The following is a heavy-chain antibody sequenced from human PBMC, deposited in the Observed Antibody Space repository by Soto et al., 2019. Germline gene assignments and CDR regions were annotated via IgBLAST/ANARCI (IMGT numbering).Heavy chain of an antibody. V-gene: IGHV1-69*01. CDR2: IIPIFGTA. Sequence: QVQLVQSGAEVKKPGSSVKVSCKASGGTFSSYAISWVRQAPGQGLEWMGGIIPIFGTANYAQKFQGRVTITADESTSTDYRDLSSVRSADTAVYYCARDLGNDYGDSWGYYGMDVLGQGTTVTVSS. D-gene: IGHD4-17*01. CDR3: ARDLGNDYGDSWGYYGMDV. J-gene: IGHJ6*02. CDR1: GGTFSSYA.